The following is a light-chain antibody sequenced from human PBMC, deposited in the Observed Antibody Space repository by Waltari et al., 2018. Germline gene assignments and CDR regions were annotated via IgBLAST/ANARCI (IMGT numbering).Light chain of an antibody. CDR1: TSDVGGYHY. CDR2: DVS. J-gene: IGLJ1*01. Sequence: QSALTQPRSVSGSPGQSVTISCTGTTSDVGGYHYVSWFQQHPGKAPKLIIYDVSERPSGVPARFSGSKSDKPASLTISGLQAEDEADYYCCSYAGSYTYVFGSGTKVTVL. V-gene: IGLV2-11*01. CDR3: CSYAGSYTYV.